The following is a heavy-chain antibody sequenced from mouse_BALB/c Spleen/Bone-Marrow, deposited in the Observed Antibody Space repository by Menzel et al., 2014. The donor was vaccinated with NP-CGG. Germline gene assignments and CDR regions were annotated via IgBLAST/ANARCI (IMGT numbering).Heavy chain of an antibody. V-gene: IGHV2-9*02. D-gene: IGHD2-14*01. CDR3: ASYYRYDGAY. J-gene: IGHJ3*01. Sequence: VQVVESGPGLVSPSLRLSITCTASGLSLNSFGIHWVRQPPGKGLEWLGVIWAGGSTNYDSAFMSRLSISKDSSKSQVFLKMSSLQTDDSAMYYCASYYRYDGAYWGQGTLVTVSA. CDR1: GLSLNSFG. CDR2: IWAGGST.